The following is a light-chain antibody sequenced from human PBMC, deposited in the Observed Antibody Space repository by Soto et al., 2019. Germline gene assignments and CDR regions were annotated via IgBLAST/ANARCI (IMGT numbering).Light chain of an antibody. CDR1: QSVRSN. J-gene: IGKJ2*01. CDR2: GAS. Sequence: EIVMTQSPATLSVSPGERATLSCRASQSVRSNLAWYQQKPGQAPRLLIYGASTRAPGIPARFSGSGSGPEFALTPSSLQSDESAVYYCQQYNKWPPYTFGQGTKLEIK. CDR3: QQYNKWPPYT. V-gene: IGKV3-15*01.